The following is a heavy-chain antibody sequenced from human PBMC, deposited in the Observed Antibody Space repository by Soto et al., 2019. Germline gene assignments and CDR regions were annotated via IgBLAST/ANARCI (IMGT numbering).Heavy chain of an antibody. D-gene: IGHD3-3*01. Sequence: EVQLVESGGGLVQPGGSLKLSCAASGFTFSGSALHWVRQASGKGLEWVGRIRSKGNNYATAYGASLKGRLTISRDDSKNTAYLQMNSLNTEDTAMYYCSRQASDFWSGKPQYYMDVWGKGTTVTVSS. J-gene: IGHJ6*03. CDR2: IRSKGNNYAT. CDR1: GFTFSGSA. V-gene: IGHV3-73*01. CDR3: SRQASDFWSGKPQYYMDV.